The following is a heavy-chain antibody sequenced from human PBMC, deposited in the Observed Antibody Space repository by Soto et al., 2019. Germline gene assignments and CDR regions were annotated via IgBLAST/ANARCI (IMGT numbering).Heavy chain of an antibody. CDR1: GGTFSSYA. V-gene: IGHV1-69*06. D-gene: IGHD3-3*01. CDR3: ARMSTIFGVATQRAPYGMDV. J-gene: IGHJ6*02. CDR2: IIPIFGTA. Sequence: SVKVSCKASGGTFSSYAISWVRQAPGQGLEWMGGIIPIFGTANYAQKFQGRVTITADKSTSTAYMELSSLRSKDTAVYYCARMSTIFGVATQRAPYGMDVWGQGTTVTVS.